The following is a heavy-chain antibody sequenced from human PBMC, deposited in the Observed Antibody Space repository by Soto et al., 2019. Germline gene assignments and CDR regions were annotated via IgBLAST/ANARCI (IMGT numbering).Heavy chain of an antibody. J-gene: IGHJ4*02. CDR2: ISAGGSDT. Sequence: EVQLLDSGGGWVQPGGSLRLSCVASGFVFSDYAMSWVRQAPGKGLEWVSAISAGGSDTYYADSVKGRFTVSRVNSESTLYLQMNTLRADDTAIYYCASVPIWCGSSSCYTEGFDSWGQGTLVTVSS. V-gene: IGHV3-23*01. CDR1: GFVFSDYA. CDR3: ASVPIWCGSSSCYTEGFDS. D-gene: IGHD2-2*01.